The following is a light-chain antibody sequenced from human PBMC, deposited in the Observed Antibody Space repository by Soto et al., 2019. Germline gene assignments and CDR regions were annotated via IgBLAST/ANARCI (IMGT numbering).Light chain of an antibody. CDR1: QSINSY. Sequence: DIQMTQSPSSLSASLGDRVTITCRASQSINSYLNWYQQKPGEAPKLLIYAASSLQSGVPSRFSGSGSGTDFTLTISSLQPEDFATYYCRQSFNTPYTFGPGTKVDIK. CDR2: AAS. J-gene: IGKJ2*01. CDR3: RQSFNTPYT. V-gene: IGKV1-39*01.